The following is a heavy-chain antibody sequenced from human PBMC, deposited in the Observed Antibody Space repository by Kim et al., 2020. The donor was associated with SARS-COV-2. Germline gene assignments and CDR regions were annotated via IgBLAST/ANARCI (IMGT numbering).Heavy chain of an antibody. CDR3: ARGRHYYDSSGYYYVDYYYGMDV. Sequence: SETLSLTCAVYGGSFSGYYWSWIRQPPGKGLEWIGEINHSGSTNYNPSLKSRVTISVDTSKNQFSLKLSSVTAADTAVYYCARGRHYYDSSGYYYVDYYYGMDVWGQGTTVTVSS. CDR2: INHSGST. V-gene: IGHV4-34*01. J-gene: IGHJ6*02. CDR1: GGSFSGYY. D-gene: IGHD3-22*01.